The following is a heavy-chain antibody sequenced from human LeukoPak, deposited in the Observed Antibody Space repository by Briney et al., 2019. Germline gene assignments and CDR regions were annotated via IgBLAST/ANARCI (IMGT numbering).Heavy chain of an antibody. CDR1: GGSISSGGYY. D-gene: IGHD5-18*01. V-gene: IGHV4-31*03. CDR2: IYYSGST. CDR3: ARDRHGVDTAMVIPT. Sequence: SETLSLTCTVSGGSISSGGYYWSWIRQHPGKGLEWIGYIYYSGSTYYNPSLKSRVTISVDTSKNQFSLKLSSVTAADMAVYYCARDRHGVDTAMVIPTWGQGTLVTVSS. J-gene: IGHJ4*02.